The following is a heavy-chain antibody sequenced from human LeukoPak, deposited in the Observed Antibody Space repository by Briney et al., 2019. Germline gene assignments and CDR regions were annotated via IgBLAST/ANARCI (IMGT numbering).Heavy chain of an antibody. V-gene: IGHV6-1*01. J-gene: IGHJ4*02. D-gene: IGHD3-10*01. Sequence: SQTLSLTCAISGDSVSSNSAAWNWIRQSPSRGLEWLGRTYYRSKWYNDYAVSVKSRITINPDTSKNQFSLQLNSVTPEDTAVYYCVRGVGSGSYPDHYFDYWGQGTLVTVSS. CDR2: TYYRSKWYN. CDR3: VRGVGSGSYPDHYFDY. CDR1: GDSVSSNSAA.